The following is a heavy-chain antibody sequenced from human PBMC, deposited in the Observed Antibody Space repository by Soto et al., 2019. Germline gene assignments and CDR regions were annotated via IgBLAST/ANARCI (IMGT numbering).Heavy chain of an antibody. CDR1: GFTFSSYA. CDR2: ISGSGGST. J-gene: IGHJ6*03. D-gene: IGHD1-20*01. Sequence: GGSLRLSCAASGFTFSSYAMSWVRQAPGKGLEWVSAISGSGGSTYYADSVKGRFTISRDNSKNTLYLQMNSLRAEDTAVYYCAKGTQGTHLGIYYYYMDVWGKGTTVTVSS. CDR3: AKGTQGTHLGIYYYYMDV. V-gene: IGHV3-23*01.